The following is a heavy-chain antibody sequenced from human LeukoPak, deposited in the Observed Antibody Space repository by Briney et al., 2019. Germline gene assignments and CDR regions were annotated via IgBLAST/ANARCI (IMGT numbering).Heavy chain of an antibody. J-gene: IGHJ4*02. CDR2: IYYSGST. D-gene: IGHD3-10*01. CDR1: GGSISSSSYY. V-gene: IGHV4-39*07. CDR3: ARALVRGSNYFDY. Sequence: KPSETLSLTCTVSGGSISSSSYYWGWIRQPPGKGLEWIGSIYYSGSTYYNPSLKSRVTISVDTSKNQFSLKLSSVTAADTAVYYCARALVRGSNYFDYWGQGTLVTVSS.